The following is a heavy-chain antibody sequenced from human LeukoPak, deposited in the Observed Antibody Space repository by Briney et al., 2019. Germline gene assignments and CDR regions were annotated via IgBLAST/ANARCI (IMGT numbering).Heavy chain of an antibody. Sequence: GGSLRLSCAASGFIFSNYNMNWVRQAPGKGLEWASYISSSGSTIYYADSVKGRFTISRDNAKNSLYLQMNSLRDEDTAVYYCARDYGSHGEYFDYWGQGTPVTVSS. CDR2: ISSSGSTI. V-gene: IGHV3-48*02. D-gene: IGHD3-10*01. CDR3: ARDYGSHGEYFDY. J-gene: IGHJ4*02. CDR1: GFIFSNYN.